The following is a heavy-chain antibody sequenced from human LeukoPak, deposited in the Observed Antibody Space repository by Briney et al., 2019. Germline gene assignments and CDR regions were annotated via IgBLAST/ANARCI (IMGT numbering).Heavy chain of an antibody. V-gene: IGHV4-59*11. CDR3: AGGGGRHSSDGNWLDP. D-gene: IGHD5-18*01. Sequence: TSETLSLTCTVSGASINGRYWMWIRQPPGRGPEWIGYIHYTGSTTYNPSLKSRVTFSVDASKNQLSLSLTSVTAADTAVYYCAGGGGRHSSDGNWLDPWGQGILVTVSA. J-gene: IGHJ5*02. CDR2: IHYTGST. CDR1: GASINGRY.